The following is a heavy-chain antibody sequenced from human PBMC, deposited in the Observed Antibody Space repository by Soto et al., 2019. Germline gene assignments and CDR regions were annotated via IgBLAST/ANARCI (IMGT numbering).Heavy chain of an antibody. CDR1: GGSISSSSYY. CDR2: IYYSGST. Sequence: NPSETLSLTCTVSGGSISSSSYYWGWIRQPPGKGLEWIGSIYYSGSTYYNPSLKSRVTISVDTSKNQFSLKLSSVTAADTAVYYCARRNSGWYGTPTNGYYGMDVWGQGTTVTVSS. J-gene: IGHJ6*02. D-gene: IGHD6-19*01. CDR3: ARRNSGWYGTPTNGYYGMDV. V-gene: IGHV4-39*01.